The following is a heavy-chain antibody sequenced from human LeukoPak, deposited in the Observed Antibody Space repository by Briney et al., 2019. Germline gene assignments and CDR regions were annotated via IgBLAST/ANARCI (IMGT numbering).Heavy chain of an antibody. CDR3: AKDHYDSSGYQNDFDY. Sequence: PGGSLRLSCAASGFTFSSYAMSWVRQAPGKGLEWVSAISGSGGSTYYADSVKGRFTISRDNSKNTLYLQMNSLRAEDTAVYYCAKDHYDSSGYQNDFDYWGQGTLVTVSS. CDR2: ISGSGGST. D-gene: IGHD3-22*01. CDR1: GFTFSSYA. J-gene: IGHJ4*02. V-gene: IGHV3-23*01.